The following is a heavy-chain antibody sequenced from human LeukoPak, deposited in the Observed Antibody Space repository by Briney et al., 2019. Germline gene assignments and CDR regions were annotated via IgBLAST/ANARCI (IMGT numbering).Heavy chain of an antibody. CDR2: IYYSGSI. CDR3: ARVSVIAAAGPFDY. D-gene: IGHD6-13*01. Sequence: PSETLSLTCTVAGGSISSYYWSWIRQPPGKGLDWIGYIYYSGSINYNPSLKSRVTISVDTSKNQFSLKLSSVTAADTAVYYCARVSVIAAAGPFDYWGQGTLVTVSS. CDR1: GGSISSYY. J-gene: IGHJ4*02. V-gene: IGHV4-59*01.